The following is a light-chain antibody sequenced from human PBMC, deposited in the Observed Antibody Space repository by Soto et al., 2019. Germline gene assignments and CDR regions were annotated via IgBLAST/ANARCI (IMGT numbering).Light chain of an antibody. J-gene: IGLJ1*01. CDR3: FSYDGGGSYV. CDR2: EGS. CDR1: SSDVGSYDL. V-gene: IGLV2-23*01. Sequence: QSVLTQPASVSGSPGQSITISCTGTSSDVGSYDLVSWYQQHPGKAPKLMIYEGSKRPSGVSNRFSGSKSGNTASLTISGLQAEDEADYYCFSYDGGGSYVFGTGTKVTVL.